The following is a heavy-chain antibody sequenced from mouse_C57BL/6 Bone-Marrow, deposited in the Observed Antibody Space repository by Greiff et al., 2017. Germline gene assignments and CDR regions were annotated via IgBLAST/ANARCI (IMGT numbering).Heavy chain of an antibody. CDR3: ARDWGGLYAMDY. CDR1: GYTFTSYW. J-gene: IGHJ4*01. CDR2: IHPNSGST. Sequence: QVQLQQPGAELVKPGASVKLSCKASGYTFTSYWMHWVKQRPGQGLEWIGMIHPNSGSTNYNEKFKSKATLTVDKSSSTAYMQLSSLTSEDSAVYYCARDWGGLYAMDYWGQGTSVTVSS. D-gene: IGHD4-1*01. V-gene: IGHV1-64*01.